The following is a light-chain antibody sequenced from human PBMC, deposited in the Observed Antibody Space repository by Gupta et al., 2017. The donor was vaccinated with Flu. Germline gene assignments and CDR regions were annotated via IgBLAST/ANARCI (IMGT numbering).Light chain of an antibody. Sequence: DIQMTQSPSSLSASVRDRVTITCQASQDISNCLNWYQQKPGKAPKLLIYDASNLEIGVPSRFSGSGSGTDFTFTISSLQPEDFATYYCQQGDNLPFTFGHGTKVHIK. J-gene: IGKJ3*01. CDR2: DAS. V-gene: IGKV1-33*01. CDR1: QDISNC. CDR3: QQGDNLPFT.